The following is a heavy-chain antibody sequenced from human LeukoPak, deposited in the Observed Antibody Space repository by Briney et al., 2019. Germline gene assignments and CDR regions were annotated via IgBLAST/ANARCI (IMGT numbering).Heavy chain of an antibody. CDR1: GFTFSGFG. Sequence: GGSLRLSCAASGFTFSGFGMTWLRQTPAKGLEWVSAISGSGETTYYSDSVKGRFTISRDNSKNTLYLQMNSLRAEDTAVYYCAKSGGVVPAAIEYYCYGMDVWGQGTTVTVSS. V-gene: IGHV3-23*01. J-gene: IGHJ6*02. CDR3: AKSGGVVPAAIEYYCYGMDV. D-gene: IGHD2-2*01. CDR2: ISGSGETT.